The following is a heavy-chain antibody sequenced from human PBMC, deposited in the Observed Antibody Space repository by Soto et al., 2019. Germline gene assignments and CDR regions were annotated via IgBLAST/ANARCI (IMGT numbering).Heavy chain of an antibody. J-gene: IGHJ6*04. CDR2: IIPISGTA. CDR3: ARSQGSSTSLEIYYYSYSGMDV. V-gene: IGHV1-69*01. Sequence: QVQLVQSGAEVKKPGSSVKVSCKASGGTFSSYASSWVRQAPGQGLEWMGGIIPISGTANYSQKFQGRVTLTTDESTSTAYMELSRLRSEDTAVYYCARSQGSSTSLEIYYYSYSGMDVWGKGTTVTVSS. CDR1: GGTFSSYA. D-gene: IGHD2-2*01.